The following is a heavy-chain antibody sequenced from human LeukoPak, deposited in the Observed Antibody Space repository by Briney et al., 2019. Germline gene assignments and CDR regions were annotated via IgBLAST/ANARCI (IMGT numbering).Heavy chain of an antibody. Sequence: PGGSLRLSCAASGFTFSSYGMHWVRQAPGKGLEWVAVISYDGSNKYYADSVKGRFTISRDNSKNTLYLQMNSLRAEDTAVYYCAKDPVDIVVVPAALALEYYFDYWGQGTLVTVSS. J-gene: IGHJ4*02. D-gene: IGHD2-2*01. CDR3: AKDPVDIVVVPAALALEYYFDY. V-gene: IGHV3-30*18. CDR1: GFTFSSYG. CDR2: ISYDGSNK.